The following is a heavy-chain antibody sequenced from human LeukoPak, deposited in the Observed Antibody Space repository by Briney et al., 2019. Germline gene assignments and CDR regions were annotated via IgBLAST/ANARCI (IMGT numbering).Heavy chain of an antibody. Sequence: PGGSLRLPCAASGVTFSSYWMHWVRQAPGKGLVWVSRINSDGSSTSYADSVKGRFTISRDNAKNTLYLQMNSLRAEDTAVYYCARYNYYYYYMDVWGKGTTVTISS. J-gene: IGHJ6*03. CDR2: INSDGSST. CDR3: ARYNYYYYYMDV. CDR1: GVTFSSYW. V-gene: IGHV3-74*01.